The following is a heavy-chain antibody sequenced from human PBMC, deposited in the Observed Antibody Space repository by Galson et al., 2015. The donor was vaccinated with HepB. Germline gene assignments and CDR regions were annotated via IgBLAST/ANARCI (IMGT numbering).Heavy chain of an antibody. CDR3: ARGYYASGSLFDY. Sequence: LRLSCAASGFTFSTYSMNWVRQAPGKGLEWVSYISSSSSTIYYADSVKGRFTISRDKAKNSLYLQMNSLRDEDTAVYYCARGYYASGSLFDYWGQGTLVTVSS. V-gene: IGHV3-48*02. CDR1: GFTFSTYS. J-gene: IGHJ4*02. CDR2: ISSSSSTI. D-gene: IGHD3-10*01.